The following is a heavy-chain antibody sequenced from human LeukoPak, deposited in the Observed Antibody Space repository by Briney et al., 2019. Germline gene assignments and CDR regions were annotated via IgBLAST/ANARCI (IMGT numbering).Heavy chain of an antibody. J-gene: IGHJ4*02. D-gene: IGHD2-2*01. Sequence: GGPLRLSCAASGFTFSSYGMHWVRQAPGKGLGSVAFIRYDGSNKYYADSVKGRFTISRDNSKNTLYLQMNSLRAEDTAVYYCAKGFIVVVPAAFDYWGQGTLVTVSS. CDR2: IRYDGSNK. CDR3: AKGFIVVVPAAFDY. CDR1: GFTFSSYG. V-gene: IGHV3-30*02.